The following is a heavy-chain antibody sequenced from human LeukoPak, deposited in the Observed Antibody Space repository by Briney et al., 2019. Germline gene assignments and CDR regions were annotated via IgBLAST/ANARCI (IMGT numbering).Heavy chain of an antibody. Sequence: GGSLRLSCAASGFTFSSYAMHWVRQAPGKGLEWVAVISYDGSNKYYADSVKGRFTISRDNSKNTLYLQMNSLRAEDTAVYYCARGRYFDWLSSPFDYWGQGTLVTVSS. CDR3: ARGRYFDWLSSPFDY. CDR2: ISYDGSNK. CDR1: GFTFSSYA. V-gene: IGHV3-30*04. D-gene: IGHD3-9*01. J-gene: IGHJ4*02.